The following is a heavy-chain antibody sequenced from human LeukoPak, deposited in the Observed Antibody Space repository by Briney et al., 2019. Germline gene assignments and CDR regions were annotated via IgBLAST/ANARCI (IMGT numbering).Heavy chain of an antibody. J-gene: IGHJ4*02. CDR3: TRDLGGTIDY. Sequence: GGSLRLSCAASGFTVSSNYMNWVRQAPGKGLEWVSVIYSGGSTYYADSEKGRFTVSRDNSKNTLYLQMNSLRAEDTAVYYCTRDLGGTIDYWGQGTLVTVSS. CDR1: GFTVSSNY. D-gene: IGHD1-1*01. V-gene: IGHV3-53*01. CDR2: IYSGGST.